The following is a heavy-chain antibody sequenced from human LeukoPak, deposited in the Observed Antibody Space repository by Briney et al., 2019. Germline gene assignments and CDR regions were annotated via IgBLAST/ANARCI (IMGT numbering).Heavy chain of an antibody. CDR3: ARALKRGYSFPPTGY. V-gene: IGHV1-69*13. CDR1: GGTFSSYA. CDR2: IIPIFGTA. D-gene: IGHD5-18*01. J-gene: IGHJ4*02. Sequence: SVKVSCKASGGTFSSYAISWVRQAPGQGLEWMGGIIPIFGTANYAQKFQGRVTITADESTSTAYMELSSLRSEDTAAYYCARALKRGYSFPPTGYWGQGTLVTVSS.